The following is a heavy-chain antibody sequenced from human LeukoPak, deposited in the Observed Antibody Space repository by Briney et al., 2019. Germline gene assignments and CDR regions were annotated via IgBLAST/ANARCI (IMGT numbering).Heavy chain of an antibody. Sequence: SETLSLTCAVYGGSFSGYYWSWIRQPPGKGLEWIGEINHSGSTNYNPSLKSRVTISVDTSKKQFSLKLSSVTAADTAVYYCARGPKTVTGNDYWGQGTLVTVSS. CDR1: GGSFSGYY. D-gene: IGHD4-17*01. V-gene: IGHV4-34*01. CDR3: ARGPKTVTGNDY. J-gene: IGHJ4*02. CDR2: INHSGST.